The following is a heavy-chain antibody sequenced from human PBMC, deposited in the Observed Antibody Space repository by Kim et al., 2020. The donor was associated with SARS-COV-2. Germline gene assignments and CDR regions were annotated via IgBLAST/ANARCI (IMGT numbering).Heavy chain of an antibody. V-gene: IGHV1-18*01. Sequence: YAQKLQGRVTMTTDTSTSTAYMELRSLRSDDTAVYYCARERSLVDRWFDPWGQGTLVTVSS. CDR3: ARERSLVDRWFDP. J-gene: IGHJ5*02. D-gene: IGHD6-6*01.